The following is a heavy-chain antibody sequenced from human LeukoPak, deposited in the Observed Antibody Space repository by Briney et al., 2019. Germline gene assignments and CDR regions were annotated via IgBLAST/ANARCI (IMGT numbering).Heavy chain of an antibody. V-gene: IGHV4-59*01. CDR3: ARVSGGNGDAFDI. J-gene: IGHJ3*02. CDR1: GGSISSYY. CDR2: IYYSGST. D-gene: IGHD4-23*01. Sequence: PSETLSLTCTVSGGSISSYYWSWIRQPPGKGLEWIGYIYYSGSTNYNPSLKSRVTISVDTSKNHFSLKLSSVTAADTAVCYCARVSGGNGDAFDIWGQGTMVTVSS.